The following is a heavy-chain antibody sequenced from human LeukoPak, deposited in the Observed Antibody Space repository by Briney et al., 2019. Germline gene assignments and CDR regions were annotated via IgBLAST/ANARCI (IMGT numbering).Heavy chain of an antibody. J-gene: IGHJ4*02. CDR3: APSPPLYDRSGYYLDY. CDR1: GYTFTGYY. Sequence: ASVKVSCKASGYTFTGYYMHWVRQAPGQGLEWMGWINPNSGGTNYAQKFQGRVTMTRDTSISTAYMELSRLRSDDTAVYYCAPSPPLYDRSGYYLDYWGQGTLVTVSS. V-gene: IGHV1-2*02. CDR2: INPNSGGT. D-gene: IGHD3-22*01.